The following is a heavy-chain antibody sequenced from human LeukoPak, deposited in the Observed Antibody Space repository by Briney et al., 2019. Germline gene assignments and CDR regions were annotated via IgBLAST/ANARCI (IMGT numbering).Heavy chain of an antibody. D-gene: IGHD1-1*01. CDR2: INAGNGNT. CDR1: GYTFTSFA. Sequence: ASVKVSCKTSGYTFTSFAIHWVRQAPGQRLEWMGWINAGNGNTKYSQKFQGRVTISRDTSASTAYMELRTLRSDDTAVYYCARAPERLGWFDPWGQGTLVTVSS. CDR3: ARAPERLGWFDP. J-gene: IGHJ5*02. V-gene: IGHV1-3*01.